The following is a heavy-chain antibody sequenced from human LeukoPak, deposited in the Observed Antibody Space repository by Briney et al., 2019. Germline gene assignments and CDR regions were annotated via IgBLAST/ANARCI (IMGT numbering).Heavy chain of an antibody. CDR1: GFTFSSYA. D-gene: IGHD6-13*01. CDR2: ISYDGSNK. J-gene: IGHJ4*02. Sequence: QTGGSLRLSCAASGFTFSSYAMHWVRQAPGKGLEWVAVISYDGSNKYYADSVKGRFTISRDNSKNTLYLQMNSLRAEDTAVYYCARDLGTGAAVESFDYWGQGTLVTVSS. CDR3: ARDLGTGAAVESFDY. V-gene: IGHV3-30-3*01.